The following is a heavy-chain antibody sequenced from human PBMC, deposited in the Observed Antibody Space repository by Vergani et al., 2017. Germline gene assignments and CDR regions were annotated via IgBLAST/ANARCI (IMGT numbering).Heavy chain of an antibody. CDR3: ARGVSGVGSNYDFWSGYYKRAMDYYYGMDV. D-gene: IGHD3-3*01. V-gene: IGHV1-46*01. CDR1: GYTFTSYY. J-gene: IGHJ6*02. CDR2: INPSGGST. Sequence: QVQLVQSGAELKKPGASVKVSCKASGYTFTSYYMHWVRQAPGQGLEWMGIINPSGGSTSYAQKFQGRVTMTRDTSTSTVYMELSSLRSEDTAVYYCARGVSGVGSNYDFWSGYYKRAMDYYYGMDVWGQGTTVTVSS.